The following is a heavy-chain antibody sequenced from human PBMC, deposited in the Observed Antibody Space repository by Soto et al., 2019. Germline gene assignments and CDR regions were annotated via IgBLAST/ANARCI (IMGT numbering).Heavy chain of an antibody. Sequence: EVQLVESGGGFVQPGGSLRLSCAASGFTVSSNYMSWVRQAPGKGLEWVSVIYSGGSTYYADSVKGRFTISRDNSKNTLYLQMNSLRAEDTAVYYCARVLGEYYYYYYMDVWGKGTTVTVSS. D-gene: IGHD3-16*01. CDR3: ARVLGEYYYYYYMDV. CDR1: GFTVSSNY. V-gene: IGHV3-66*01. CDR2: IYSGGST. J-gene: IGHJ6*03.